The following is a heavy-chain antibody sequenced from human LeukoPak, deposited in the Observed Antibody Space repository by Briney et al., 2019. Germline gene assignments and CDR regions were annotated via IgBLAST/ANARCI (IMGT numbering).Heavy chain of an antibody. J-gene: IGHJ4*02. D-gene: IGHD3-3*01. Sequence: ASVKVSCKASGNTFTSQSMHWVRQAPGQGLEWMGIINPDGRITSYAQKFQGRVTMTRDMSTSTVYMELSSLRSEDTAVYCCASSLISIFGVVISPFDYWGQGTLVTVSS. CDR3: ASSLISIFGVVISPFDY. CDR2: INPDGRIT. CDR1: GNTFTSQS. V-gene: IGHV1-46*01.